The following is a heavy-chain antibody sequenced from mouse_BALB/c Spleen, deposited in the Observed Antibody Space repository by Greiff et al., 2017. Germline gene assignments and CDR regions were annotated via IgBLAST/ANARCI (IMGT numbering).Heavy chain of an antibody. CDR2: IYPGNVNT. CDR3: AYYYAMDY. J-gene: IGHJ4*01. V-gene: IGHV1S56*01. Sequence: QVQLQQSGPELVKPGASVRISCKASGYTFTSYYIHWVKQRPGQGLEWIGWIYPGNVNTKYNEKFKGKATLTADKSSSTAYMQLSSLTSEDSAVYFCAYYYAMDYWGQGTSVTVSS. CDR1: GYTFTSYY.